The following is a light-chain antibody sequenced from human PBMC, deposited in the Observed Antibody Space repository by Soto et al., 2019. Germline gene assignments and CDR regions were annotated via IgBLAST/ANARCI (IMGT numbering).Light chain of an antibody. CDR2: AAS. CDR3: QQYNNFPFT. Sequence: DIQMTQSPSSLSASVGDRVSITCRASQSISTHLSWYQQKPGKAPELLIYAASSLQSWVPSRFTGSGSGTEFTLTISSLQPDDFATYYCQQYNNFPFTFGGGTKVDI. J-gene: IGKJ4*01. V-gene: IGKV1-39*01. CDR1: QSISTH.